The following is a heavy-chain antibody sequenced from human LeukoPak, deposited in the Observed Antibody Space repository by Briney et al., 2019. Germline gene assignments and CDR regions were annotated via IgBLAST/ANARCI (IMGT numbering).Heavy chain of an antibody. D-gene: IGHD5-18*01. CDR2: INRDGSQK. J-gene: IGHJ4*02. V-gene: IGHV3-7*03. CDR3: AKDVGYNYGYYFDY. CDR1: GFSLSGYW. Sequence: GGSLRLSCAASGFSLSGYWMTWVRQAPGKGLEWVANINRDGSQKNHVDSVQGRFTISRDNAENSLYLQMNSLRAEDTALYYCAKDVGYNYGYYFDYWGQGTLVTVSS.